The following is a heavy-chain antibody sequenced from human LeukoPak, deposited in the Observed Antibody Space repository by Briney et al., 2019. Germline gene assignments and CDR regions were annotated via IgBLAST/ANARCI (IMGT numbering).Heavy chain of an antibody. Sequence: PGGSLRLSCVASGSTFSNYWMTWVRQAPGKGLQWVANIRQDGNERYFGDSVKGRFTISRDNAKNSLYLQMNSLRAEDTAVYYCARLVAGAGITYWGQGTLVTVSS. CDR1: GSTFSNYW. V-gene: IGHV3-7*05. J-gene: IGHJ4*02. CDR3: ARLVAGAGITY. D-gene: IGHD6-19*01. CDR2: IRQDGNER.